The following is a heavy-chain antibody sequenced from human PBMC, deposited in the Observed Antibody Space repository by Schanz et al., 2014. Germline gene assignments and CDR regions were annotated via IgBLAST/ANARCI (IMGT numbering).Heavy chain of an antibody. CDR3: AAHRQYTGYYDWFDP. V-gene: IGHV1-46*01. CDR2: INPSVGNT. D-gene: IGHD1-26*01. Sequence: QVQLVQSGAEVKKPGASVKVSCEASGYTFTSYYIHWFRQAPGQGLEWMGLINPSVGNTNYAQKSRGKATRSVDTSKNQCAVRLSSGTAADTAVYYCAAHRQYTGYYDWFDPWGQGTLVTVSS. J-gene: IGHJ5*02. CDR1: GYTFTSYY.